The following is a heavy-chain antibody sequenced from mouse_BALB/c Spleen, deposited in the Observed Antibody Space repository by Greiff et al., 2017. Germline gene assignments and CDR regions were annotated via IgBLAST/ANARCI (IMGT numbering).Heavy chain of an antibody. V-gene: IGHV1S126*01. CDR3: ARKYGKGDYAMDY. CDR1: GYSFTSYW. D-gene: IGHD2-10*02. J-gene: IGHJ4*01. CDR2: IDPSDSET. Sequence: QVQLQQSGPQLVRPGASVKISCKASGYSFTSYWMHWVKQRPGQGLEWIGMIDPSDSETRLNQKFKDKATLTVDKSSSTAYMQLSSPTSEDSAVYYCARKYGKGDYAMDYWGQGTSVTVSS.